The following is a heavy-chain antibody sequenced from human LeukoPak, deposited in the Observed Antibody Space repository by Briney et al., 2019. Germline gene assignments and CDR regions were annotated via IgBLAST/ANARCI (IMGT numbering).Heavy chain of an antibody. J-gene: IGHJ6*03. CDR1: GGSISSYY. Sequence: SETLSLTCTVSGGSISSYYWSWIRQPAGEGLEWIGRIYTSGGTNYNPSLKSRVTMSVDTSKNQLSLKLSSVTAADTAVYYCAREPAIVVVPAAIGQHPYYYMDVWGKGTTVTVSS. V-gene: IGHV4-4*07. CDR3: AREPAIVVVPAAIGQHPYYYMDV. CDR2: IYTSGGT. D-gene: IGHD2-2*01.